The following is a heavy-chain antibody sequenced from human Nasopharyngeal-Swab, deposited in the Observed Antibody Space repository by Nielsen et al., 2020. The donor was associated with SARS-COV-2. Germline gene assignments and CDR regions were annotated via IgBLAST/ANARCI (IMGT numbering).Heavy chain of an antibody. V-gene: IGHV1-18*01. D-gene: IGHD4-23*01. CDR1: GYTFTSYG. CDR3: ARIGGSRDYDGAFDI. CDR2: ISAYNGNT. Sequence: ASVKVSCKASGYTFTSYGISWVRQAPGQGLEWIGWISAYNGNTNYAQKLQGRVTMTTDTSTSTAYMELRSLRSDDTAVYYCARIGGSRDYDGAFDIWGQGTMVTVSS. J-gene: IGHJ3*02.